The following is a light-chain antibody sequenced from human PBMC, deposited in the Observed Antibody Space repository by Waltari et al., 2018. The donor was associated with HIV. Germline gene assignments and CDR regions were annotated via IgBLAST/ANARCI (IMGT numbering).Light chain of an antibody. CDR3: SSYTSSSLEI. CDR2: EVT. J-gene: IGLJ2*01. Sequence: QSALSQPASVSGSPGQSTTPSSPGPTRAVGGYTYVPWYQQHPGKAPKLMSYEVTNRPSGVSKRFAGSKSGNTASLTISGLQVEDEADYYCSSYTSSSLEIFGGGTKLTVL. CDR1: TRAVGGYTY. V-gene: IGLV2-14*03.